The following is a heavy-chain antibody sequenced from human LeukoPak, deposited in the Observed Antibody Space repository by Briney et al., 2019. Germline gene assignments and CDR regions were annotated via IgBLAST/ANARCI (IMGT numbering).Heavy chain of an antibody. J-gene: IGHJ3*02. V-gene: IGHV1-2*02. CDR1: GYTFNGYY. CDR2: INPNSGGT. CDR3: ACKGSGYCSSTRCQGAFDI. D-gene: IGHD2-2*01. Sequence: GASVKVSCKAPGYTFNGYYIHWVRQAPGQGLEWMGWINPNSGGTNYAQKFQGRVTMTRDTSINTVYMELSRLRSDDTAVYYCACKGSGYCSSTRCQGAFDIWGQGTMVTVSS.